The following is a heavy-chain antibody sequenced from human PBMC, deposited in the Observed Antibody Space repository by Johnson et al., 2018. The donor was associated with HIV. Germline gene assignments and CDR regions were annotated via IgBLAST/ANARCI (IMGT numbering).Heavy chain of an antibody. Sequence: EVQLVESGGGLVQPGGSLRVSCAASGFKYAASGLAFSNYAVKWVSHTPGGDGGTSFADSVRGRYIISRDNSKNTLYLQMNSLRAEDTAVYYCAREATVTLLHQWAFDIWGQGTIVTVSS. V-gene: IGHV3-23*04. CDR1: GFKYAAS. CDR2: TPGGDGGT. CDR3: AREATVTLLHQWAFDI. D-gene: IGHD4-17*01. J-gene: IGHJ3*02.